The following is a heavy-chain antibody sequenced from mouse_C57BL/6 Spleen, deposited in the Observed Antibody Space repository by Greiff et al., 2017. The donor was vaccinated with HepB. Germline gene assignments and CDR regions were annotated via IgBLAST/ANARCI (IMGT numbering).Heavy chain of an antibody. D-gene: IGHD1-1*01. V-gene: IGHV1-69*01. J-gene: IGHJ2*01. CDR1: GYTFTSYW. Sequence: QVQLKQPGAELVMPGASVKLSCKASGYTFTSYWMHWVKQRPGQGLEWIGEIDPSDSYTNYNQKFKGKSTLTVDKSSSTAYMQLSSLTSEDSAVYYCARTTVAHFDYWGQGTTLTVSS. CDR2: IDPSDSYT. CDR3: ARTTVAHFDY.